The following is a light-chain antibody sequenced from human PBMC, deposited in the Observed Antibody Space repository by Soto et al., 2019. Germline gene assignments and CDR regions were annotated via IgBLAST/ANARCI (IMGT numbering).Light chain of an antibody. Sequence: PGERATLSCRASQSVSSYLAWYQQKPGQAPRLLIYDGSNRATGIPARFSGSGSGTDFTLTISSLEPEDFAVYYCQQRSDWPPITFGQGTRLEIK. V-gene: IGKV3-11*01. CDR3: QQRSDWPPIT. CDR1: QSVSSY. J-gene: IGKJ5*01. CDR2: DGS.